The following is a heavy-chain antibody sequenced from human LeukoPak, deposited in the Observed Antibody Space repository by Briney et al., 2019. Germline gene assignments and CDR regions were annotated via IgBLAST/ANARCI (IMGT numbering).Heavy chain of an antibody. V-gene: IGHV1-18*01. CDR3: ASFSIGGSYYFDY. CDR2: ISAYNGNT. Sequence: ASVTVSCKASGYTFTSYGISWVRQAPGQGLERMGWISAYNGNTNYAQKLQGRVTMTTDTSTSTAYMELRSLRSDDTAVYYCASFSIGGSYYFDYWGQGTLVTVSS. CDR1: GYTFTSYG. D-gene: IGHD1-26*01. J-gene: IGHJ4*02.